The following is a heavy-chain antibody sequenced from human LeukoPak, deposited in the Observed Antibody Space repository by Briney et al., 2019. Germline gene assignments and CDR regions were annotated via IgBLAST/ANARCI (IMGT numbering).Heavy chain of an antibody. CDR2: ISSSSSYI. CDR1: GFTFSSYA. Sequence: PGGSLRLSCAASGFTFSSYAMSWVRQAPGKGLEWVSSISSSSSYIYYADSVKGRFTISRDNAKNSLYLQMNSLRAEDTAVYYCARDGSKTVAGTDFDYWGQGTLVTVSS. V-gene: IGHV3-21*01. D-gene: IGHD6-19*01. CDR3: ARDGSKTVAGTDFDY. J-gene: IGHJ4*02.